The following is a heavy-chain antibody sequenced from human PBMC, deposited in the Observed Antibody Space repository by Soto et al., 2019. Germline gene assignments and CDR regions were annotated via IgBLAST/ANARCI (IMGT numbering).Heavy chain of an antibody. CDR2: VGGTGGDT. V-gene: IGHV3-23*01. CDR1: GFTFSSYA. D-gene: IGHD3-9*01. Sequence: GGSLRLSCAASGFTFSSYAMSWVRQAPGKGLEWVSGVGGTGGDTYYADSVKGRFTISRDNSKNTLYLQMNSLRAEDTAVYYCAKQDYDILTWALSWGQGTLVTVSS. CDR3: AKQDYDILTWALS. J-gene: IGHJ5*02.